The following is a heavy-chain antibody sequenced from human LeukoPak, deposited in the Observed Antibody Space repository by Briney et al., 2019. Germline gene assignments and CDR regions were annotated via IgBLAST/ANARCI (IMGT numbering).Heavy chain of an antibody. CDR1: AFSLNAYN. Sequence: GGSLRLSCAASAFSLNAYNMNWVRQAPGKGLEWVSSISSSSSYIYYADSVKGRFTISRDNAKNSLYLQMNSLRAEDTAVYYCARGTTAADIWGQGTMVTVSS. CDR3: ARGTTAADI. V-gene: IGHV3-21*01. D-gene: IGHD1-7*01. CDR2: ISSSSSYI. J-gene: IGHJ3*02.